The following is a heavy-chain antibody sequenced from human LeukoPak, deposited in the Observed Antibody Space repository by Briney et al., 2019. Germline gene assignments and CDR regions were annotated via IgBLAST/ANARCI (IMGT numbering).Heavy chain of an antibody. CDR3: ARVGNCVNMVRGGCWRGAFDI. CDR1: GGSISGGGYS. J-gene: IGHJ3*02. Sequence: SQTLSLTCAVSGGSISGGGYSWSWIRQPPGKGLEWIGYIYHSGSTYYNPSLKSRVTISVDRSKNQFSLKLSSVTAADTAVYYCARVGNCVNMVRGGCWRGAFDIWGQGTMVTVSS. D-gene: IGHD3-10*01. V-gene: IGHV4-30-2*01. CDR2: IYHSGST.